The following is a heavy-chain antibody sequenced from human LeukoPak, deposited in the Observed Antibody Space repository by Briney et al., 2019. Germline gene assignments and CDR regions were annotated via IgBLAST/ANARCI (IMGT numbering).Heavy chain of an antibody. D-gene: IGHD2-15*01. Sequence: GGSLRLSCTASGFSFSTYPMTWVRQAPGKGLEWVSLITARADTAYYADSVKGRFTISRDNSKNTLFLQMNSLRAEDTALYFCAKDPATGYCSTGYCYASPFDHWGQGTLVTVSS. CDR3: AKDPATGYCSTGYCYASPFDH. J-gene: IGHJ4*02. CDR2: ITARADTA. CDR1: GFSFSTYP. V-gene: IGHV3-23*01.